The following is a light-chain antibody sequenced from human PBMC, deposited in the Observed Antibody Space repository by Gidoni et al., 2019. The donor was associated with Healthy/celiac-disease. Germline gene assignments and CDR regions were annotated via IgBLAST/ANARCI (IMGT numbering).Light chain of an antibody. J-gene: IGLJ2*01. CDR2: QDS. CDR3: QAWDSGQGHVV. V-gene: IGLV3-1*01. Sequence: SYELTQPPSVSVSPGQTASITCSGDKLGAKYACWYQQKPGQSPVLVIYQDSKRPSGIPERFSGSNSGNTATLTISGTQAMDEADYYCQAWDSGQGHVVFGGGTKLTVL. CDR1: KLGAKY.